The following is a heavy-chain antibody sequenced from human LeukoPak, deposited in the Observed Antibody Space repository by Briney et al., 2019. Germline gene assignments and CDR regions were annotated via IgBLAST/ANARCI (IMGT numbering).Heavy chain of an antibody. CDR1: GYTFTGYY. Sequence: ASVKVSCKASGYTFTGYYMHWVRQAPGQGLEWMGWINPNSGGTNYAQKFQGRVTMTRDTSISTAYMELSRLRSDDTAVYYCARDRTAAAGTDRCFDPWAREPWSPSPQ. J-gene: IGHJ5*02. V-gene: IGHV1-2*02. CDR3: ARDRTAAAGTDRCFDP. CDR2: INPNSGGT. D-gene: IGHD6-13*01.